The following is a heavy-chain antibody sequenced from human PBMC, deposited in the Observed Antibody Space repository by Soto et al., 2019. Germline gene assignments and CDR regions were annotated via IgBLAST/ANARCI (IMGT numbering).Heavy chain of an antibody. V-gene: IGHV3-23*01. J-gene: IGHJ3*01. CDR1: GFTLSMSA. Sequence: EVQLMESGGGLGQPGGSLRLSCAGSGFTLSMSAVSWVRQAPGKGLEWVSYISDSGDRTYYADSVKGRFTISRDRSKNTVSLQMNTLRAENTALYYCAKDRGIIVKAGDAFDVWGQGTMVTVSS. D-gene: IGHD3-16*02. CDR3: AKDRGIIVKAGDAFDV. CDR2: ISDSGDRT.